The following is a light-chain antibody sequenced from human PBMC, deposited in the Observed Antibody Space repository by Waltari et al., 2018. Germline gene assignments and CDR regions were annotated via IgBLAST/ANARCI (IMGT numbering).Light chain of an antibody. Sequence: QSALTQPASVSGSPGQSITISCIGTSSDVGNYNLVSWYQQYPGKAPKLMIYEGSKRPSGVSKRFSGSKYGNTASLTISGLQAEDEADYHCCSYAGSTTLVFGGGTKLTVL. CDR1: SSDVGNYNL. V-gene: IGLV2-23*01. CDR3: CSYAGSTTLV. J-gene: IGLJ2*01. CDR2: EGS.